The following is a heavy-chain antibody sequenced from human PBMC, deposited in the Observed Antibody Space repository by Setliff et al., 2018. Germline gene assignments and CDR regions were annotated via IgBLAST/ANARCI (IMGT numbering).Heavy chain of an antibody. V-gene: IGHV3-7*03. Sequence: GGSLRLSCVGSGFTFSDYWMSWVRRAPGKGLEWVAIIKQDGSETVYADSVKGRLTISRDNAKNILYLQMNSLRAEDTAVYYCAKDFRDLGYSDYWGQGTLVTVSS. CDR1: GFTFSDYW. CDR2: IKQDGSET. CDR3: AKDFRDLGYSDY. J-gene: IGHJ4*02.